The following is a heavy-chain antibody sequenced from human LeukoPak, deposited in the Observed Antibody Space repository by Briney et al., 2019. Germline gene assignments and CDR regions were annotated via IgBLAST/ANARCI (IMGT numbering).Heavy chain of an antibody. CDR2: LYSAGHT. V-gene: IGHV3-66*01. J-gene: IGHJ4*02. Sequence: GGSLRLSCAASGFTVSSNYLSWVRRAPGKGLEWVSLLYSAGHTYYADSVKGRFTISRDISKNTLYLQMDSLRAEDTAVYYCARSVLIRGVMDDWGQGTLVAVSS. CDR1: GFTVSSNY. CDR3: ARSVLIRGVMDD. D-gene: IGHD3-10*01.